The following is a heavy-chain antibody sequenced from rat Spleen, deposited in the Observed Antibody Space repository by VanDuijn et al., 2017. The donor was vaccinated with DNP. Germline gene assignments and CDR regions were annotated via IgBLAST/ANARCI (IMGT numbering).Heavy chain of an antibody. Sequence: QVQLKESGPGLVQPSQTLSLTCTVSGFSLTSYNVHWVRQPTGKGLEWMGVIWTGGSTDYNSALKSRLSISRDTSKSQVLLKMNSLQTEDTAIYFCTLQDYYSAPFDYWGQGVMVTVSS. CDR2: IWTGGST. V-gene: IGHV2-30*01. CDR1: GFSLTSYN. J-gene: IGHJ2*01. CDR3: TLQDYYSAPFDY. D-gene: IGHD1-6*01.